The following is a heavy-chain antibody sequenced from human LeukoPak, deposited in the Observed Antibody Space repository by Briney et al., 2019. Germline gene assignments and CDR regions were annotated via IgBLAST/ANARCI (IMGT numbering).Heavy chain of an antibody. CDR1: GFTFNTYS. CDR3: LRGDRRDY. J-gene: IGHJ4*02. Sequence: GGSLRLSCEASGFTFNTYSMNRARQAPGKGLEWASSIDSSGGYMFYADSVKGRFIISRDNAKDSLYLQTNSLRVEDTAVYYCLRGDRRDYWGQGTLVIVSS. V-gene: IGHV3-21*06. CDR2: IDSSGGYM.